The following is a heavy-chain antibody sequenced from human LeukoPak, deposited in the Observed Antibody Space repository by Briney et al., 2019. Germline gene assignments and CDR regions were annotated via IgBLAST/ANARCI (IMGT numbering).Heavy chain of an antibody. J-gene: IGHJ5*02. V-gene: IGHV1-8*03. CDR3: AGVPYSSSWYSPYYLFEDNWFDP. CDR1: GYTFTSYD. CDR2: MNPNSGNT. Sequence: GASVKVSCKASGYTFTSYDINWVRQATGQGLEWMGWMNPNSGNTGYAQKFQGRVTITRNTSTSTAYMELSSLRSEDTAVYYCAGVPYSSSWYSPYYLFEDNWFDPWGQGTLVTVSS. D-gene: IGHD6-13*01.